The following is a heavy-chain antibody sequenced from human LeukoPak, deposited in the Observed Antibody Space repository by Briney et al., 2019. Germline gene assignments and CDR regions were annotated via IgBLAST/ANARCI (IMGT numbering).Heavy chain of an antibody. V-gene: IGHV5-51*01. Sequence: GESLKISCKGSGYSFTNYWIGWVRQMPGEGLEWMGIIYPSDSDTRYSPSFQGQVTISVDKSISTAYLQWSSLKASDTAMYYCARRRSGSYIDYWGQGTLVTVSS. D-gene: IGHD1-26*01. J-gene: IGHJ4*02. CDR3: ARRRSGSYIDY. CDR2: IYPSDSDT. CDR1: GYSFTNYW.